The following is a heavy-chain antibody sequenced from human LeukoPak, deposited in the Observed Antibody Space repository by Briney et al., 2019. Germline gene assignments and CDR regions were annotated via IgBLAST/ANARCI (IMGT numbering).Heavy chain of an antibody. V-gene: IGHV3-64*01. CDR3: ARVISWHYFDY. Sequence: GGSLRLSCAASGFTFSSYAMHWVRQAPGKGLEYVSAISSNGGSTYYANSVKGRFTISRDNSKNTLYLQMGSLRAEDMAVYYCARVISWHYFDYWGQGTLVTVSS. CDR2: ISSNGGST. CDR1: GFTFSSYA. J-gene: IGHJ4*02. D-gene: IGHD6-13*01.